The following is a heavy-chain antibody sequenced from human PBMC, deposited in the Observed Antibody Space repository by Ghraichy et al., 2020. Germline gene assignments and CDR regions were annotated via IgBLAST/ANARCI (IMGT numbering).Heavy chain of an antibody. J-gene: IGHJ4*02. V-gene: IGHV1-18*01. D-gene: IGHD5-12*01. CDR3: ARDFGGYARFDY. CDR2: ISGHTDVT. Sequence: ASVKVSCKASGYTFTTSGISWVRQAPGQGLEWMGWISGHTDVTNFAQKFQGRLTLTRDTSTSTVHMELTSLTSDDAAVYYCARDFGGYARFDYLGQGTLVTGSS. CDR1: GYTFTTSG.